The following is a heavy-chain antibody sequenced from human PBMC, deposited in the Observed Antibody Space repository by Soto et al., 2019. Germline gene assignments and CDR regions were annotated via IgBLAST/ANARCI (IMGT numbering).Heavy chain of an antibody. D-gene: IGHD2-15*01. J-gene: IGHJ5*02. Sequence: QVQLVQSGAEVKKPGASVKVSCKASGYTFTSYGISWVRQAPGQGLEWMGWISGYNGNTNYAQKLQGRVTMTTDTSTSTAYIELRSPRHDDKAVYYCARRQISDGSPARFATWGQGPLATLSS. CDR2: ISGYNGNT. CDR3: ARRQISDGSPARFAT. CDR1: GYTFTSYG. V-gene: IGHV1-18*01.